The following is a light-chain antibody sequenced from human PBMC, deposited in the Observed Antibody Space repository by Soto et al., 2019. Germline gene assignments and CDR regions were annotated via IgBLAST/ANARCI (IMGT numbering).Light chain of an antibody. Sequence: QAVVTQPPSVSGAPGQWVTISCTGSSSNIGAGFHVHWYQHLPGATPKLLIYGNNNRPSGVPDRFSGSKSGTSASLAITGLQPEDEAEYYCQSYDSSLSGVVFGGGTQLTVL. CDR2: GNN. CDR3: QSYDSSLSGVV. V-gene: IGLV1-40*01. CDR1: SSNIGAGFH. J-gene: IGLJ2*01.